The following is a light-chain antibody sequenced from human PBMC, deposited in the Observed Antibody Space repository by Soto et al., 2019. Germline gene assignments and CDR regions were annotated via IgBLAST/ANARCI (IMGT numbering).Light chain of an antibody. CDR1: QSVSSSH. J-gene: IGKJ4*01. CDR3: QQYHTWPIT. CDR2: GAS. V-gene: IGKV3-20*01. Sequence: EIVLTQSPGTLSSSPGERATLSCRASQSVSSSHLAWYQQKPGQAPRLLIYGASSRATGIPDRFSGSGSGTDFTLTISRLEPEDCAIYYCQQYHTWPITFGGGTKVEIK.